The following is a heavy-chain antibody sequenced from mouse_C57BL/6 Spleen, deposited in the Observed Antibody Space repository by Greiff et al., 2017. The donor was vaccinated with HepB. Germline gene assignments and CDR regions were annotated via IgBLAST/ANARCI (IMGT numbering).Heavy chain of an antibody. CDR3: ARTYYINSVFDY. CDR2: INPSSGYT. Sequence: QVQLQQSGAELARPGASVKMSCKASGYTFTSYTMHWVKQRPGQGLEWIGYINPSSGYTKYNQKFKDKATLTADKSSSTAYMQLSSLTSEDSAVYYCARTYYINSVFDYWGQGTTLTVSS. V-gene: IGHV1-4*01. D-gene: IGHD2-5*01. CDR1: GYTFTSYT. J-gene: IGHJ2*01.